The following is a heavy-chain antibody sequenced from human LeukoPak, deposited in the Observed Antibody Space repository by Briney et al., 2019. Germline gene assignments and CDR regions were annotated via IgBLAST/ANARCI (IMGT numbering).Heavy chain of an antibody. CDR3: ARRTSNPVGAIDY. V-gene: IGHV4-39*01. D-gene: IGHD1-26*01. Sequence: LVTLCLTCNVSGGAISRSVYYWGRIRQTPGKGLEWIGAISSSGSPYYNPSLKSRVTISVDSSKNQFSLKLSSVTAADTAVYYCARRTSNPVGAIDYWGQGALVTVSS. CDR1: GGAISRSVYY. CDR2: ISSSGSP. J-gene: IGHJ4*02.